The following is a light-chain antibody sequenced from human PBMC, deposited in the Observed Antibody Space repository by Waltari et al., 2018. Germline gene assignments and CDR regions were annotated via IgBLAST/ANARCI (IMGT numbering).Light chain of an antibody. Sequence: SYVLTQPPSVSVAPGETSRITCGGDNIGGYSVHWYKQKPGQAPVLVLYYDSNRHSGFPERFSGSNFGNTATLTISRVEAGDEADYYCQVSDSTADLVVFGGGTKLTVL. CDR1: NIGGYS. V-gene: IGLV3-21*04. CDR3: QVSDSTADLVV. CDR2: YDS. J-gene: IGLJ2*01.